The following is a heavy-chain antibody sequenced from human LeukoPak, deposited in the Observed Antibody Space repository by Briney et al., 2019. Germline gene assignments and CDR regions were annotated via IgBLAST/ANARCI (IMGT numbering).Heavy chain of an antibody. CDR2: MSNSGENT. J-gene: IGHJ4*02. Sequence: GGSPRLSCAASGFTSSSYSMQWVRQTPGKGLEWVGIMSNSGENTFYGEAVKGRFTISRDNSQNTLYLQMNSLRPEDTAVYYCAKGGASVTRYVDYWGQGTLVTVSS. D-gene: IGHD4-17*01. V-gene: IGHV3-30*18. CDR3: AKGGASVTRYVDY. CDR1: GFTSSSYS.